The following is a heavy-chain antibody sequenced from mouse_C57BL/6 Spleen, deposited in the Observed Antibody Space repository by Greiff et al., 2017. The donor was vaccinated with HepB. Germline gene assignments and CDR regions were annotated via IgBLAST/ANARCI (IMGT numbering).Heavy chain of an antibody. CDR1: GFTFSSYA. CDR2: ISDGGSYT. Sequence: EVHLVESGGGLVKPGGSLKLSCAASGFTFSSYAMSWVRQTPEKRLEWVATISDGGSYTYYPDNVKGRFTISRDNAKNNLYLQMSHLKSEDTAMYYCARDGGSSGYPLAMDYWGQGTSVTVSS. V-gene: IGHV5-4*01. J-gene: IGHJ4*01. CDR3: ARDGGSSGYPLAMDY. D-gene: IGHD3-2*02.